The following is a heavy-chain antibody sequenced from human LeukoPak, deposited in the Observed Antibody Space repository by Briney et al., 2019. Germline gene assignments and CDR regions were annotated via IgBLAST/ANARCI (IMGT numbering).Heavy chain of an antibody. Sequence: PSETLSLTCTVSGGSISSYYWSWIRQPAGKGLEWIGRIYTSGSTNYNPSLKSRVTLSVDTSKNQCSLKLSSVTAAATGVYSCARESPVGYGGNSFDYWGQGTMVTVSS. CDR1: GGSISSYY. V-gene: IGHV4-4*07. CDR2: IYTSGST. CDR3: ARESPVGYGGNSFDY. J-gene: IGHJ4*02. D-gene: IGHD4-23*01.